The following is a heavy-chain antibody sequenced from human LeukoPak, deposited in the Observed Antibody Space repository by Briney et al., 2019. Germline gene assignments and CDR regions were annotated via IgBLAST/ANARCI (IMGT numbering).Heavy chain of an antibody. Sequence: SVKVSCKASGGTFSSYAISWVRQAPGQGLEWMGGIIPIFGTANYAQKFQGRVTITTDESTSTAYMELSSLRSEDTAVYYCARVGRGYSGYDSYYYGMDVWGQGTTVTVSS. D-gene: IGHD5-12*01. CDR2: IIPIFGTA. J-gene: IGHJ6*02. V-gene: IGHV1-69*05. CDR3: ARVGRGYSGYDSYYYGMDV. CDR1: GGTFSSYA.